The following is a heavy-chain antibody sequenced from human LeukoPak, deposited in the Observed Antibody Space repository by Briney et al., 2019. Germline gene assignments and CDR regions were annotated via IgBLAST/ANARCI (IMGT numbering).Heavy chain of an antibody. Sequence: GGSLRLSCAASGFTFSSYSMNWVRQAPGKGLEWVSFISGSGDITYYADSVKGRFTISRDNSKNTLYLQMNSLRAEDTALYYCAKSRGESRGASNYWGQGTLVTVSS. D-gene: IGHD1-26*01. CDR3: AKSRGESRGASNY. CDR2: ISGSGDIT. V-gene: IGHV3-23*01. J-gene: IGHJ4*02. CDR1: GFTFSSYS.